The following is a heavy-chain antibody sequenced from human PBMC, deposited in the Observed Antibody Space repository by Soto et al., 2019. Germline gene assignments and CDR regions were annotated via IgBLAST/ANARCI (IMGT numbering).Heavy chain of an antibody. V-gene: IGHV3-15*01. J-gene: IGHJ4*02. CDR1: GFTFSNAW. CDR3: TTDSSSWYYFDY. D-gene: IGHD6-13*01. Sequence: LSLTCAASGFTFSNAWMSWVRQAPGKGLEWVGRIKSKTDGGTTDYAAPVKGRFTISRDDSKNTLYLQMNSLKTEDTAVYYCTTDSSSWYYFDYWGQGTLVTVSS. CDR2: IKSKTDGGTT.